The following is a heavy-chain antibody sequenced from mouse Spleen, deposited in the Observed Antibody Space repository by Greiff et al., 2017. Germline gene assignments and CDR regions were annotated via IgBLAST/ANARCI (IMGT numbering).Heavy chain of an antibody. CDR2: ISSGGGNT. D-gene: IGHD2-10*02. V-gene: IGHV5-9*04. CDR1: GFTFSSYA. Sequence: EVKVVESGGGLVKLGGSLKLSCAASGFTFSSYAMSWVRQTPEKRLEWVATISSGGGNTYYPDSVKGRFTISRDNAKNTLYLQMSSLKSEDTAMYYCARGKYGNYVYYAMDYWGQGTSVTVSS. J-gene: IGHJ4*01. CDR3: ARGKYGNYVYYAMDY.